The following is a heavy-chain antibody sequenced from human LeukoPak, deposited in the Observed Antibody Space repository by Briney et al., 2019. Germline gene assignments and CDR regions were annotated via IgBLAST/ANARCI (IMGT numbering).Heavy chain of an antibody. Sequence: PSETLSLTCAVSGGSISSGGYSWSWIRQPPGKGLEWIGYIYYSGSTYYNPSLKSRVSISVDTSKNQFSLKLSSVTAADTAVYYCARVGSCSGGSCYYRLFDYWGQGTLVTVSS. D-gene: IGHD2-15*01. CDR1: GGSISSGGYS. CDR3: ARVGSCSGGSCYYRLFDY. V-gene: IGHV4-31*11. J-gene: IGHJ4*02. CDR2: IYYSGST.